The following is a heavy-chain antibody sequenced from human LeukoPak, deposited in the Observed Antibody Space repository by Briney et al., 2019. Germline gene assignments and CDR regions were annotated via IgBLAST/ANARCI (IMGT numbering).Heavy chain of an antibody. CDR1: GFSLRTSGVG. J-gene: IGHJ4*02. CDR3: AHTFYDSSVGPFDY. CDR2: IYWNDDK. V-gene: IGHV2-5*01. D-gene: IGHD3-22*01. Sequence: SGPTRGNPTQTLTLSCTCSGFSLRTSGVGVGWIRQPPGKALEWLALIYWNDDKRYSPSLKSRLTLTKDTSKNQVVLTMTNMDPVDTATYYCAHTFYDSSVGPFDYWGQGTLVTVSS.